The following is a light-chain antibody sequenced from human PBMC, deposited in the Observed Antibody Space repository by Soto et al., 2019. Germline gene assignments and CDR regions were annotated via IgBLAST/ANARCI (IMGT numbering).Light chain of an antibody. CDR2: DVS. Sequence: QSALTQPASVSGSPGQSITISCTETSSDVGGYNYVSWYQQHPGKAPKLMIYDVSNRPSGVSNRFSGSKSGNTASLTISGLQAEDEADYYCSSYTSSMVVFGGGTQLTVL. CDR1: SSDVGGYNY. CDR3: SSYTSSMVV. V-gene: IGLV2-14*01. J-gene: IGLJ2*01.